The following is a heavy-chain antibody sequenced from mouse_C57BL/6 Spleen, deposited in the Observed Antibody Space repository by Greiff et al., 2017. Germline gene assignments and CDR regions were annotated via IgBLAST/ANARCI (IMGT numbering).Heavy chain of an antibody. CDR3: ARRGYYGSSPGWFAY. V-gene: IGHV1-55*01. J-gene: IGHJ3*01. D-gene: IGHD1-1*01. CDR1: GYTFTSYW. Sequence: VKLQQSGAELVKPGASVKMSCKASGYTFTSYWITWVKQRPGQGLEWIGDIYPGSGSTNYNEKFKSKATLTVDTSSSTAYMQLSSLTSEDSAVYYCARRGYYGSSPGWFAYWGQGTLVTVSA. CDR2: IYPGSGST.